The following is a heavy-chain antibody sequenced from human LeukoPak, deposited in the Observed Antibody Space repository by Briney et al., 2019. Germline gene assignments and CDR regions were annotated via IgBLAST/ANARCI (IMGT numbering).Heavy chain of an antibody. D-gene: IGHD3-22*01. V-gene: IGHV1-69*13. J-gene: IGHJ4*02. CDR2: IIPIFSTA. CDR3: ARDRMGYYDSSGYYGEGFDY. Sequence: ASVKVSCKASGGTFSSYAISWVRQAPGQGLEWMGGIIPIFSTANYAQKFQGRVTITADESTSTAYMELSSLRSEDTAVYYCARDRMGYYDSSGYYGEGFDYWGQGTLVTVSS. CDR1: GGTFSSYA.